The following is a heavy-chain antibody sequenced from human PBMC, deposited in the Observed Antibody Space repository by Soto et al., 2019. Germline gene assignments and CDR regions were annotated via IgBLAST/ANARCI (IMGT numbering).Heavy chain of an antibody. D-gene: IGHD6-19*01. CDR3: ARDFVSGWYGFHYYYGMDV. Sequence: GGSLRLSCGASGFTFSSYWMSWVRQAPGKGLEWVANIKQDGSEKYYVDSVKGRFTISRDNAKNSLYLQMNSLRAEDTAVYYCARDFVSGWYGFHYYYGMDVWGQGTTVTVSS. CDR2: IKQDGSEK. V-gene: IGHV3-7*05. J-gene: IGHJ6*02. CDR1: GFTFSSYW.